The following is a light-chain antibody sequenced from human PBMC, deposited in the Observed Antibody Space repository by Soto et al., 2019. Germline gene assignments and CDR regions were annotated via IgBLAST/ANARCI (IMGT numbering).Light chain of an antibody. CDR1: QGIGNA. J-gene: IGKJ1*01. Sequence: SVSASVGDRVTLSCRASQGIGNALGWYQQKPGKPPKVLIHGASNLQRVVPPMFSGSGSGTDFTLASSSLQPADSATYCCLQDINHPWTFGQGT. V-gene: IGKV1-6*01. CDR3: LQDINHPWT. CDR2: GAS.